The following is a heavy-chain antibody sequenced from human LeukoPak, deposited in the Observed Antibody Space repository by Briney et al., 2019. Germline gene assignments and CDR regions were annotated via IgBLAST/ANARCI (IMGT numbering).Heavy chain of an antibody. CDR3: ARAPYSYGYPYYYYYYMDV. CDR2: ISSSSSTI. CDR1: GFTFSSYS. D-gene: IGHD5-18*01. Sequence: GGSLRLSCAASGFTFSSYSMNWVRQAPGKGLEWVSYISSSSSTIYYADSVKGSFTIYRDNAKNSLYLQVNSLRAEDTAVYYCARAPYSYGYPYYYYYYMDVWGKGTTVTVSS. J-gene: IGHJ6*03. V-gene: IGHV3-48*01.